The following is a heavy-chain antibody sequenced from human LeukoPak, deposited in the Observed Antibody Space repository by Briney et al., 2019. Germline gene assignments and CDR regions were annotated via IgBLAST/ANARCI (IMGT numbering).Heavy chain of an antibody. CDR1: GGSIKSYY. CDR2: VYYNGNI. V-gene: IGHV4-59*01. J-gene: IGHJ6*02. D-gene: IGHD6-13*01. CDR3: ARDGGSSWSHQYGLDV. Sequence: SETLSLTCTVSGGSIKSYYWSWIPQPPGKGLEWIGYVYYNGNINYNPSFKSRVTISVDTSKNQFSLKLSSVTAADTAVYYCARDGGSSWSHQYGLDVWGQGTTVTVSS.